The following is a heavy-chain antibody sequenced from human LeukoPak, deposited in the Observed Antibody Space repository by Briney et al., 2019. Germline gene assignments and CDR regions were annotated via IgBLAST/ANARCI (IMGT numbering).Heavy chain of an antibody. CDR1: GFTFSSYS. V-gene: IGHV3-21*01. CDR2: ISSSSSYI. D-gene: IGHD5-18*01. CDR3: ARVGIQLWFGAFDI. Sequence: GGSLRLSCAASGFTFSSYSMNWVRQAPGKGLEWVSSISSSSSYIYYADSVKGRFTISRDNAKNSLYLQMNSLRAEDTAVYYCARVGIQLWFGAFDIWGQGTMVTVSS. J-gene: IGHJ3*02.